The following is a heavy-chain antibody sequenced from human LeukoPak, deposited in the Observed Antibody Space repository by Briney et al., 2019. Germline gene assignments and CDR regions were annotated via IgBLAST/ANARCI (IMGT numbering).Heavy chain of an antibody. Sequence: GASVKVSCKASGYTFTSYGISWVRQAPGQGLEWMGWISAYNGNTNYAQKLQGRVTMTTDTSTSTAYMELRSLRSDDTAVYYCARDLSKLRVVTAHLEAPDAFDVWGQGTMVTVSS. CDR1: GYTFTSYG. CDR3: ARDLSKLRVVTAHLEAPDAFDV. J-gene: IGHJ3*01. V-gene: IGHV1-18*01. CDR2: ISAYNGNT. D-gene: IGHD2-21*02.